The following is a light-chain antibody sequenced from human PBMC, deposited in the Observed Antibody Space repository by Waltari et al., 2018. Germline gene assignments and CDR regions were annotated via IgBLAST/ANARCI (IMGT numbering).Light chain of an antibody. CDR3: MQGLQAPLT. Sequence: TQSPVSLPVTPGEPASISCRSNQSLRHSNGHINLNWYLQKPGQSPRLLMYLVSTRASGVPDRFSGIGSGTDFTLRISTVEADDFGIYYCMQGLQAPLTIGGGTKLEIK. CDR2: LVS. V-gene: IGKV2-28*01. J-gene: IGKJ4*01. CDR1: QSLRHSNGHIN.